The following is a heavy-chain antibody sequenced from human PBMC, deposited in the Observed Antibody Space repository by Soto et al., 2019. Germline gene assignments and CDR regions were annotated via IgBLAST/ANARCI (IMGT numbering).Heavy chain of an antibody. Sequence: LRLSCAASGFSFRDYFMSWIRQAPGKGLEWVSYIGPYGNTIYYADSVKGRFTISRDDATNSLHLHMNSLRTEDTAVYYCVRDDHTYGVYWGQGTPVTVSS. D-gene: IGHD2-21*01. V-gene: IGHV3-11*01. CDR2: IGPYGNTI. CDR1: GFSFRDYF. CDR3: VRDDHTYGVY. J-gene: IGHJ4*02.